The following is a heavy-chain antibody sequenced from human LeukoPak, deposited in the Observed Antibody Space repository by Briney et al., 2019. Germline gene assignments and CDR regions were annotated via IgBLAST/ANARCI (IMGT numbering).Heavy chain of an antibody. V-gene: IGHV2-70*04. Sequence: SGPTLVNPTQTLTLTCTFSGFSLSTSGTRVNWIRQPPGKALEWLARIDWDDDKFYTPSLKPRLTISKDTSKNQVVLTMTNMDPADTATYYCTRISADSGSSPFDYWGQGTLVTASS. CDR3: TRISADSGSSPFDY. CDR2: IDWDDDK. CDR1: GFSLSTSGTR. D-gene: IGHD6-6*01. J-gene: IGHJ4*02.